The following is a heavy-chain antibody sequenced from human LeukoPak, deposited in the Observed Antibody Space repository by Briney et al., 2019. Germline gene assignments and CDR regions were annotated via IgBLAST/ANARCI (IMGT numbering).Heavy chain of an antibody. J-gene: IGHJ4*02. Sequence: ASVKVSCTASGYTFSGHYLHWVRQAPGQGLEWMGRINPNTGVTQYTENFQGRVTMTRDTSISTAYMELSRLRSDDTAVYYCARGSGYYYDSSGFGDFDYWGQGTLVTVSS. V-gene: IGHV1-2*06. D-gene: IGHD3-22*01. CDR3: ARGSGYYYDSSGFGDFDY. CDR2: INPNTGVT. CDR1: GYTFSGHY.